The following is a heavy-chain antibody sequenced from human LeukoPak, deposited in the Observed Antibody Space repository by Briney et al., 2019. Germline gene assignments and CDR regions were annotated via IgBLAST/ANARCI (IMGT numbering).Heavy chain of an antibody. CDR1: RFAFSDYT. V-gene: IGHV3-43*01. J-gene: IGHJ4*02. Sequence: GGSLRLSCLASRFAFSDYTMHWVRQAPGKGLEWVSLISWDGDSIYYVDSVKGRFTTSRDNSKNSLHLQMNRLRTEDTALYYCVRVHHTTGDFYNPVYYGCWGKGTLVTVS. CDR3: VRVHHTTGDFYNPVYYGC. CDR2: ISWDGDSI. D-gene: IGHD2-21*01.